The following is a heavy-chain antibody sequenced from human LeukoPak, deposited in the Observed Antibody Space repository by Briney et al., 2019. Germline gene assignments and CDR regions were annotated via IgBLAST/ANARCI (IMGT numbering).Heavy chain of an antibody. J-gene: IGHJ4*02. CDR1: GYTFTSYG. CDR3: ARDSSSTISPDY. Sequence: ASVKVSCKASGYTFTSYGISWVRQAPGQGLEWMGWISAHNGNTNYAQKLQGRVTMTTDTSTSTAYMELRSLRSDDTAVYYCARDSSSTISPDYWGQGTLVTVSS. D-gene: IGHD5/OR15-5a*01. CDR2: ISAHNGNT. V-gene: IGHV1-18*01.